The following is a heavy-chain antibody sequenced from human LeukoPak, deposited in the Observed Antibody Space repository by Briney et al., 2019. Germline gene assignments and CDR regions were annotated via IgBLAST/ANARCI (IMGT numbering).Heavy chain of an antibody. V-gene: IGHV3-23*01. D-gene: IGHD1-14*01. J-gene: IGHJ4*02. CDR3: AKFNHPPDS. CDR2: ISGSDGST. Sequence: GGSLRLSCAASGLTFNYYAMSWVRQAPGKGLEWVSAISGSDGSTFYADSVKGRFTISRDNSKNTLYLQMNSLRAEDTAVYYCAKFNHPPDSWGQGTLVTVSS. CDR1: GLTFNYYA.